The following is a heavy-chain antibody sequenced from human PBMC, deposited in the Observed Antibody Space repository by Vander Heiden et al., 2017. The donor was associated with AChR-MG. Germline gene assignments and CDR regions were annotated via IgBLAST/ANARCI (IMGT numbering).Heavy chain of an antibody. D-gene: IGHD3-16*02. V-gene: IGHV3-23*01. CDR1: GFTFSSSA. Sequence: EVQLLESGGGLVQPGGSLRLSCAASGFTFSSSAMSWVRQAPGKGLEWVSAISGSGGSTYYADSVKGRFTISRDNSKNTLYLQMNSLRAEDTAVYYCAKGVITFGGVIAPPDYWGQGTLVTVSS. CDR3: AKGVITFGGVIAPPDY. CDR2: ISGSGGST. J-gene: IGHJ4*02.